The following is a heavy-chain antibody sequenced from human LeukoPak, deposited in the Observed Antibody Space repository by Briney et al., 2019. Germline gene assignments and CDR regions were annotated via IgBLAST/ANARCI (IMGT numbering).Heavy chain of an antibody. Sequence: GGSLRLSCAASGFTFSDYYMSWIRQAPGKGLEWVANIKQDGSEKYYVDSVKGRFTISRDNAKNSLYLQMNSLRAEDTAVYYCARDSYSSGGAAFDIWGQGTMVTVSS. CDR2: IKQDGSEK. CDR1: GFTFSDYY. V-gene: IGHV3-7*03. CDR3: ARDSYSSGGAAFDI. J-gene: IGHJ3*02. D-gene: IGHD6-19*01.